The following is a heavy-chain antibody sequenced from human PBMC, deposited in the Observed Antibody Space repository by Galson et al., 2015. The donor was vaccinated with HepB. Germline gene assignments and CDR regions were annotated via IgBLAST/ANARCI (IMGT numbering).Heavy chain of an antibody. CDR1: GGTFSSYT. Sequence: KVSCKASGGTFSSYTISWVRQMPGKGLEWMGRIDPSDSYTNYSPSFQGHVTISADKSISTAYLQWSSLKASDTAMYYCARFTMVRGVIPDYWGQGTLVTVSS. J-gene: IGHJ4*02. V-gene: IGHV5-10-1*01. D-gene: IGHD3-10*01. CDR3: ARFTMVRGVIPDY. CDR2: IDPSDSYT.